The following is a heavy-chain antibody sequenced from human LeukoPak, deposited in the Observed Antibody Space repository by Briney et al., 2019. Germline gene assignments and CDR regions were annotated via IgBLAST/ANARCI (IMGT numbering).Heavy chain of an antibody. CDR3: ARDGTSTDAY. Sequence: QGLEWMGWISGNNDNPNYGQKFQGRLTVTTDSSTSTAYMELRNLRSDDTAVYYCARDGTSTDAYGGQGTMGIVS. CDR2: ISGNNDNP. V-gene: IGHV1-18*01. D-gene: IGHD2/OR15-2a*01. J-gene: IGHJ4*02.